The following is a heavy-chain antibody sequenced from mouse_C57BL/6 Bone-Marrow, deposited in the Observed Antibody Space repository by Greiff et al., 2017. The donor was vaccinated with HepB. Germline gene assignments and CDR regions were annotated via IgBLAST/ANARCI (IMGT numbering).Heavy chain of an antibody. Sequence: EVMLVESGGGLVQPKGSLKLSCAASGFSFNTYAMNWVRQAPGKGLEWVARIRSKSNNYATYYADSVKDRFTISRDDSESMLYLQMNNLKTEDTAMYYCVSVITTVVARAMDYWGQGTSVTVSS. CDR3: VSVITTVVARAMDY. CDR2: IRSKSNNYAT. D-gene: IGHD1-1*01. V-gene: IGHV10-1*01. J-gene: IGHJ4*01. CDR1: GFSFNTYA.